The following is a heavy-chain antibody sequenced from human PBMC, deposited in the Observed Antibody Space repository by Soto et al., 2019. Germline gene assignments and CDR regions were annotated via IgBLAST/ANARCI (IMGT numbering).Heavy chain of an antibody. CDR1: GFTFSSYG. CDR2: ISYDGSNK. D-gene: IGHD6-13*01. Sequence: HPGGSLRLSCAASGFTFSSYGMHWVRQAPGKGLEWVAVISYDGSNKYYADSVKGRFTISRDNSKNTLYLQMNSLRAEDTAVYYCAKQSVYSSSWKLKIAVAGPVDYWGQGTLVTVSS. J-gene: IGHJ4*02. CDR3: AKQSVYSSSWKLKIAVAGPVDY. V-gene: IGHV3-30*18.